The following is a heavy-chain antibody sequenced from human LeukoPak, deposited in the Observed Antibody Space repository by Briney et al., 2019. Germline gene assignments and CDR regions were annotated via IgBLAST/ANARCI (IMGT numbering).Heavy chain of an antibody. J-gene: IGHJ6*03. CDR3: AKDSNYSYYYMDV. CDR2: IRYDGSNK. D-gene: IGHD4-11*01. CDR1: GFTFSSYG. Sequence: GGSLRLSCAASGFTFSSYGMHWVRQAPGKGLEWVAFIRYDGSNKYYADSVKGRFTISRDNTKNTLYLQMNSLRAEDTAVYYCAKDSNYSYYYMDVWGKGTTVTVSS. V-gene: IGHV3-30*02.